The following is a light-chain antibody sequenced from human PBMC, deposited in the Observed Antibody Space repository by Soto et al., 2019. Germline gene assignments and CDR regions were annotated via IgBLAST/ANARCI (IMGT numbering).Light chain of an antibody. CDR2: EVT. J-gene: IGLJ1*01. V-gene: IGLV2-14*01. CDR3: CSYTSSRTYV. Sequence: QSALTQPASVSGSPGQSITISCTGTSSDVGAYIYVSWYQHHPGKAPKVMIYEVTNRPSGVSDRFSGSKSGNTASLTISGLQAEDEADYYCCSYTSSRTYVFGTGTKVTAL. CDR1: SSDVGAYIY.